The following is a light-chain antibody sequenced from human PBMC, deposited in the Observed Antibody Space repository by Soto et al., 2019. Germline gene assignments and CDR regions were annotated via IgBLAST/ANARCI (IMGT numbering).Light chain of an antibody. Sequence: QSALTQPRSVSGSPGQSVTISCTGTSSDVGGYNYVSWYQQHPGKAPTLMTYDVSKRPSGVPDRFSGSKSGYTASLTISGLQAEDEADYYCCSYAGSYTLVFGGGTKVTVL. CDR3: CSYAGSYTLV. CDR2: DVS. CDR1: SSDVGGYNY. V-gene: IGLV2-11*01. J-gene: IGLJ2*01.